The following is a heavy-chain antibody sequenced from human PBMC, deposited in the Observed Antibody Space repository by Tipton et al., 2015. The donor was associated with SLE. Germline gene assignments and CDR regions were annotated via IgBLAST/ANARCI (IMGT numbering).Heavy chain of an antibody. V-gene: IGHV3-23*01. J-gene: IGHJ3*01. CDR1: GFSLSKSA. D-gene: IGHD4/OR15-4a*01. CDR2: ISGGDGDI. Sequence: SLRLSCVASGFSLSKSAMGWVRQAPGKGLEWVSAISGGDGDIYYADSVKGRFTISRDNSENTLYLQMNSLRVDDTALYYCARGVDYGTGSDFWGQGTMVTVSS. CDR3: ARGVDYGTGSDF.